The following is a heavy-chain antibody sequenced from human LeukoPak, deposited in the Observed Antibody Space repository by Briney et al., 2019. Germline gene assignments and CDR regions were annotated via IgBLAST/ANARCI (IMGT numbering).Heavy chain of an antibody. CDR3: ATKKGRVHSNPLGAFDI. D-gene: IGHD1-1*01. CDR1: GFTFSSYG. V-gene: IGHV3-30*02. J-gene: IGHJ3*02. CDR2: IRYDGSNK. Sequence: GGSLRLSCAASGFTFSSYGMHWVRQAPGKGLEWVAFIRYDGSNKYYADSVKGRFTISRDNSKNTLYLQMNSLRAEDTAVYYCATKKGRVHSNPLGAFDIWGQGTMVTVSS.